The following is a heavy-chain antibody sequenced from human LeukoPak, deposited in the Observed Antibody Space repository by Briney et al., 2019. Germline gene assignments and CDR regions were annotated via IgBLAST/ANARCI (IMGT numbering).Heavy chain of an antibody. J-gene: IGHJ3*02. CDR1: GFTFDDYA. D-gene: IGHD6-13*01. V-gene: IGHV3-9*01. CDR2: ISWNSGSI. Sequence: PGRSLRLSCAASGFTFDDYAMHWVRQAPGKGLEWVSGISWNSGSIGYADSVKGRFTISRDNAKNSLYLQMNGLRAEDTALYYCAKDKRVAAAGFDAFDIWGQGTMVTVSS. CDR3: AKDKRVAAAGFDAFDI.